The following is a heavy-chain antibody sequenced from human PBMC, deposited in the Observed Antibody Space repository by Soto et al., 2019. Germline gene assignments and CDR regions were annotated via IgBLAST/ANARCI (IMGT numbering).Heavy chain of an antibody. CDR1: GFTFSSYG. CDR2: IWYDASNK. J-gene: IGHJ4*02. D-gene: IGHD3-22*01. V-gene: IGHV3-33*01. CDR3: ARDYYDSSGYSYGGDY. Sequence: GGSLRLSCAASGFTFSSYGLHWGRQAPGKGLEWVAVIWYDASNKYYADSVKGRFTISRDNSTNTLYLQMNSLRAEDTAVYYCARDYYDSSGYSYGGDYWGQGTLVTVSS.